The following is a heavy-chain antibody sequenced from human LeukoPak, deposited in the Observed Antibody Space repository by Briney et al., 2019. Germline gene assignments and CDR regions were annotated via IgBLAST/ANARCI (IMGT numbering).Heavy chain of an antibody. CDR1: GYTFTSYG. CDR3: ARDIVVVPAAYYYGMDV. CDR2: ISAYNGNT. D-gene: IGHD2-2*01. V-gene: IGHV1-18*01. J-gene: IGHJ6*02. Sequence: GASVKVSCKASGYTFTSYGISWVRQAPGQGLEWMGWISAYNGNTNYAQKLQGRVTMTTDTSTSTAYMELRSLRSDDTAVYYCARDIVVVPAAYYYGMDVRGQGTTVTVSS.